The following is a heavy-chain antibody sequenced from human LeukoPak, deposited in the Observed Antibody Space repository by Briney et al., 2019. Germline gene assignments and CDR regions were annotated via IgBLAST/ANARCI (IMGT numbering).Heavy chain of an antibody. CDR3: ARQVHSHYYMDV. V-gene: IGHV5-51*01. J-gene: IGHJ6*03. CDR1: GYIFTNYW. CDR2: IYPGDSDT. Sequence: GESLKISCKGSGYIFTNYWIGWVRQMPGKGLEWMGIIYPGDSDTRYSPSFQGQVSISVDKSISTAYLQWSSLKASDTAMYYCARQVHSHYYMDVWGRGTTVTVSS. D-gene: IGHD2-15*01.